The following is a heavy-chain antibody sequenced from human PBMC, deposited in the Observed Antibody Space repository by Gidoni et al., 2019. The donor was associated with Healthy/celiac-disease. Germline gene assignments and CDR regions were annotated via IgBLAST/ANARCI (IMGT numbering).Heavy chain of an antibody. J-gene: IGHJ4*02. CDR3: AKDTRLWGYSYSY. CDR2: ISWNSGSI. V-gene: IGHV3-9*01. D-gene: IGHD5-18*01. Sequence: EVQLVESGGGLVQPGRSLRLSCAASGFTFDDYAMHWVRQAPGKGLEWVSGISWNSGSIGYADSVKGRFTISRDNAKNSLYLQMNSLRAEDTALYYCAKDTRLWGYSYSYWGQGTLVTVSS. CDR1: GFTFDDYA.